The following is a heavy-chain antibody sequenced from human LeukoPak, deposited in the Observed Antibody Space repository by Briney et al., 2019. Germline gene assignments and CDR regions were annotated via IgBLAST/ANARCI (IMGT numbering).Heavy chain of an antibody. D-gene: IGHD6-13*01. Sequence: GGSLRLSCAASGFTFSGYCMTWVRQAPGKGLEWLSYISSNGRNIYYSDSVKGRFTVSRDNVKNSLYLQMNSLRAEDTAVYYCAREGDTTGAAGTEFDYWGQGALVTVSS. CDR2: ISSNGRNI. CDR3: AREGDTTGAAGTEFDY. J-gene: IGHJ4*02. CDR1: GFTFSGYC. V-gene: IGHV3-48*01.